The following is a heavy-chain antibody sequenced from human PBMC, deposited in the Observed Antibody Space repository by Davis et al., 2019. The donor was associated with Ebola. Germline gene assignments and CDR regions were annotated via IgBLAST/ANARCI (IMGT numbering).Heavy chain of an antibody. J-gene: IGHJ4*02. Sequence: GESLKISCKTSGYSFISYRIVWVRQMPGKGLEWMGMVFPFDSETRYSPSFQGQVTISADKSTTTAYLQWTILKASDTGMYFCARISGDRVWSIDSWAQGTLVTVSA. CDR3: ARISGDRVWSIDS. V-gene: IGHV5-51*01. D-gene: IGHD2-21*01. CDR2: VFPFDSET. CDR1: GYSFISYR.